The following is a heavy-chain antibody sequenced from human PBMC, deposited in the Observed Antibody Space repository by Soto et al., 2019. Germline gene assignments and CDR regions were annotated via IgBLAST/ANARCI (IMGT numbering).Heavy chain of an antibody. Sequence: SETLSLTCAVSGASISTNYWNWIRQPPGRGLEWIGYIWDSGNSNYNPSLKSRATISVDTSKNQFSLKLSSVTAADTAVYYCGRKKDGHSVFVIGGNGKMVPVS. CDR2: IWDSGNS. CDR1: GASISTNY. V-gene: IGHV4-59*01. D-gene: IGHD2-8*01. J-gene: IGHJ3*02. CDR3: GRKKDGHSVFVI.